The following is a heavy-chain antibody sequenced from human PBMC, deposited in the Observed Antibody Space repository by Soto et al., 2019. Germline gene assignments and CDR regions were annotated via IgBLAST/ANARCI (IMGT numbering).Heavy chain of an antibody. D-gene: IGHD2-8*01. J-gene: IGHJ6*02. Sequence: SVKGDWKASGAAFSRDAISWGRQAPGQGLEWMGGVIPIFGTANYAQKFQGRVTITAEESTSTAYMELSSLRSEDTAVYYCAWGPTNVYALGSTDRNYYYYGMDVWGQGTTVTVSS. V-gene: IGHV1-69*13. CDR1: GAAFSRDA. CDR2: VIPIFGTA. CDR3: AWGPTNVYALGSTDRNYYYYGMDV.